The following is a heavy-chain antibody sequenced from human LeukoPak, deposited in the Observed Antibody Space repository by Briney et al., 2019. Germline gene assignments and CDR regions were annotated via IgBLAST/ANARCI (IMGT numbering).Heavy chain of an antibody. Sequence: SETLSLTCAVYGGSFSGYYWSWIRQPPGKGLEWIGEINHSGSTNYNPSLKSRVTISVDTSKNQFSLKLSSVTAADTAVYYCARRRGGYCSGGSCYQGAFDIWGQGTMVTVSS. J-gene: IGHJ3*02. V-gene: IGHV4-34*01. D-gene: IGHD2-15*01. CDR2: INHSGST. CDR3: ARRRGGYCSGGSCYQGAFDI. CDR1: GGSFSGYY.